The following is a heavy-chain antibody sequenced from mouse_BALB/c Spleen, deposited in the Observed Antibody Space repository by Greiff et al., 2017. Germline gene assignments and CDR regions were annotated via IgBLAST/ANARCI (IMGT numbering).Heavy chain of an antibody. J-gene: IGHJ2*01. CDR3: ARSYYYGGSSDY. V-gene: IGHV1-54*01. D-gene: IGHD1-1*01. Sequence: QVQLQQSGAELVRPGTSVKVSCKASGYSFTNYLIEWVKQRPGQGLEWIGVINPGSGGTNYNEKFKGKATLTADKSSSTAYMQLSSLTSDDSAVYFCARSYYYGGSSDYWGQGTTLTVSA. CDR1: GYSFTNYL. CDR2: INPGSGGT.